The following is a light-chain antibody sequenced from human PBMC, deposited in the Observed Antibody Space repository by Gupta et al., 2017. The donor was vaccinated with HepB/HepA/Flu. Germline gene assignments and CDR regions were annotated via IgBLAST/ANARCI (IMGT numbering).Light chain of an antibody. V-gene: IGLV2-14*03. J-gene: IGLJ2*01. CDR3: SSYTNTIAPSVV. CDR1: TSDVGAYNY. Sequence: QSALTQPASVSGSPGQSITISCTGNTSDVGAYNYVSWYQQHPGKAPKLMIYDVSDRPSGVSNRFSGSKSDNTASLTISGLQAEDEADYYCSSYTNTIAPSVVFGGGTKLTVL. CDR2: DVS.